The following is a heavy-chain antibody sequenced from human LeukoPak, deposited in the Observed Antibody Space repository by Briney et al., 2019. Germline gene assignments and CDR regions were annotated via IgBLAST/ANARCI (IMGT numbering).Heavy chain of an antibody. J-gene: IGHJ4*02. Sequence: GGSLRLSCAASGFTVSSNYMSWVRQAPGKGLEWVSVIYSGGSTYYADSVKGRFTISRDSSKNTLYLQMNRLRAEDTAVYYCASRVVTSFDYWGQGTLVTVSS. CDR1: GFTVSSNY. D-gene: IGHD3-3*01. V-gene: IGHV3-53*01. CDR3: ASRVVTSFDY. CDR2: IYSGGST.